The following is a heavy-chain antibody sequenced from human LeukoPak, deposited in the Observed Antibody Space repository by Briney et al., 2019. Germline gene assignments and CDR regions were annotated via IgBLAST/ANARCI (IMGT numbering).Heavy chain of an antibody. CDR1: GGTFSSYA. D-gene: IGHD3-3*01. CDR3: ARADYDFWSGYNDYYYGMDV. J-gene: IGHJ6*02. Sequence: SVKVSCKASGGTFSSYAISWVRQATGQGLEWMGRIIPILGIANYAQKFQGRVTITADKSTSTAYMQLSSLRSEDTAVYYSARADYDFWSGYNDYYYGMDVWGQGTTVTVSS. V-gene: IGHV1-69*04. CDR2: IIPILGIA.